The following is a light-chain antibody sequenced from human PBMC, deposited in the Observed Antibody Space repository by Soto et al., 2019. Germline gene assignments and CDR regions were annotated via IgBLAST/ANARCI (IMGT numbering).Light chain of an antibody. CDR1: QSVLYSSNNQNY. J-gene: IGKJ4*01. V-gene: IGKV4-1*01. CDR3: QHYSTILLT. CDR2: WAS. Sequence: DIVMTQSPDSLAVSLGERATINCKSSQSVLYSSNNQNYLAWYQQKPGQPPKLLIYWASTRESGVPDRFSGRGSGTDFTLTISSLQAEDVAFYYCQHYSTILLTFGGGTKVEIK.